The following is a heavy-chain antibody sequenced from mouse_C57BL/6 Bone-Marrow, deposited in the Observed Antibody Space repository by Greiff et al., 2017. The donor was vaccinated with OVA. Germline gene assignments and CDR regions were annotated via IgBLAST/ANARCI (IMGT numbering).Heavy chain of an antibody. CDR3: ARSGYYDSYFDY. Sequence: VNVVESGAELARPGASVKLSCKASGYTFTSYGISWVKQRTGQGLEWIGEIYPRSGNTYYNEKFKGKATLTADKSSSTAYMELRSLTSEDSAVYFCARSGYYDSYFDYWGQGTTLTVSS. V-gene: IGHV1-81*01. D-gene: IGHD2-4*01. CDR2: IYPRSGNT. CDR1: GYTFTSYG. J-gene: IGHJ2*01.